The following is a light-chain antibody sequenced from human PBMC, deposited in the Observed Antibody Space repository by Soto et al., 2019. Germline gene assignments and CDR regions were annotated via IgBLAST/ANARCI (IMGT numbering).Light chain of an antibody. CDR1: QSVSSN. Sequence: EIVMTQSPATLSVSPGERATLSCRASQSVSSNLAWYQQTPGQAPRLLIYGASTRATAIPARFSGSGSGTEFTLTISSLQSEDFAVYYCQQYNNWPPYTFGQGTKLELK. V-gene: IGKV3-15*01. J-gene: IGKJ2*01. CDR2: GAS. CDR3: QQYNNWPPYT.